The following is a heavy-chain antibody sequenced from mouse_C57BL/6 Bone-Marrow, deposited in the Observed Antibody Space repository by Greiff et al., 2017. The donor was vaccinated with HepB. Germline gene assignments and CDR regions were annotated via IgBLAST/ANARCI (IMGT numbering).Heavy chain of an antibody. J-gene: IGHJ2*01. CDR3: ARDNTTVVATGYFDY. Sequence: QVQLQHPGAELVKPGASVKLSCKASGYTFTSYWMQWVKQRPGQGLEWIGEIDTSDIYTNYNQKFKGKATLTVDTSSSTDYMQRSSLTSEDSAVYYCARDNTTVVATGYFDYWGQGTTLTVSS. CDR1: GYTFTSYW. V-gene: IGHV1-50*01. D-gene: IGHD1-1*01. CDR2: IDTSDIYT.